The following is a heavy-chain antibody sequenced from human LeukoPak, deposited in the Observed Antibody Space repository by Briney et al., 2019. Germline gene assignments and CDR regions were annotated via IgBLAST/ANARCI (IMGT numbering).Heavy chain of an antibody. J-gene: IGHJ5*02. CDR1: GFSLTTSGMC. Sequence: SGPALVKPTQTLTLTCTFSGFSLTTSGMCVSWIRQPPGKALEWLARIDWDDDKYYSTSLKTRLSISKDTSKNQVVLTMTNMDPVDTATYYCARMGGNRFDPWGQGTLVTVSS. CDR2: IDWDDDK. V-gene: IGHV2-70*11. D-gene: IGHD1-26*01. CDR3: ARMGGNRFDP.